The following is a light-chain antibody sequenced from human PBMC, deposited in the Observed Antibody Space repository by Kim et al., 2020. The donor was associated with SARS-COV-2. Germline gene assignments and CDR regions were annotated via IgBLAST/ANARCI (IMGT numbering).Light chain of an antibody. V-gene: IGLV2-11*01. J-gene: IGLJ1*01. CDR1: SSDVGGYNY. Sequence: QSFTISCTGTSSDVGGYNYVSWYQQHPGKAPKLMIYDVSKRPSGVPDRFSGSKSGNTAYLTISGLQAEDEADYYCCSYAGSYTSRVFGTGTKVTVL. CDR3: CSYAGSYTSRV. CDR2: DVS.